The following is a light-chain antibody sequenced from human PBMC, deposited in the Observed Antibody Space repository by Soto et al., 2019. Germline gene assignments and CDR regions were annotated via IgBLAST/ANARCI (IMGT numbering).Light chain of an antibody. Sequence: QSVLTQPASVSGSPGQSITIPCTGTSSDVGSYNLVSWYQQHPDKAPRLMISEVTKRPSGVSDRFSGSKSGNTASLTISGLQAEDEADYYCCSYAGSSTLVFGGGIKLTVL. J-gene: IGLJ3*02. V-gene: IGLV2-23*02. CDR1: SSDVGSYNL. CDR2: EVT. CDR3: CSYAGSSTLV.